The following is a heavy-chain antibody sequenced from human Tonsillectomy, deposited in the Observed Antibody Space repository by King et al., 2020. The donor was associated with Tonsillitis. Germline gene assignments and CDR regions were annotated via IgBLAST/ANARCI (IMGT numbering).Heavy chain of an antibody. CDR2: IDPSDSYT. J-gene: IGHJ4*02. D-gene: IGHD5-24*01. V-gene: IGHV5-10-1*03. CDR3: ARGGPLDGYSSFDY. Sequence: VQLVQSGAEVKKPGESLMISCKGSGYSFTNYWINWVRQMPGKGLEWMGRIDPSDSYTNYSPSFQGHVTISVDKSIDTAYLQWGSLRASDTSMYYCARGGPLDGYSSFDYWGQGALVTVSS. CDR1: GYSFTNYW.